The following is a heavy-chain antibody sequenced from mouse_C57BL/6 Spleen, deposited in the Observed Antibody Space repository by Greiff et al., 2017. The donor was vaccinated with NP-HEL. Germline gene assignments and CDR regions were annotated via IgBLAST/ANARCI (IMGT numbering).Heavy chain of an antibody. CDR1: GYTFTSYW. D-gene: IGHD2-3*01. J-gene: IGHJ4*01. CDR3: ARKDDYAMDY. CDR2: IDPSDSYT. V-gene: IGHV1-50*01. Sequence: VQLQQSGAELVKPGASVKLSCKASGYTFTSYWMQWVKQRPGQGLEWIGEIDPSDSYTNYNQKFKGKATLTVDTSSSTAYMQLSSLTSEDSAVYYCARKDDYAMDYWGQGTSVTVSS.